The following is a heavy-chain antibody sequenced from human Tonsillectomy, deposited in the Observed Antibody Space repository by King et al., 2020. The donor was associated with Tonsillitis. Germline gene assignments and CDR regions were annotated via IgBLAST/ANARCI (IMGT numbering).Heavy chain of an antibody. Sequence: VQLVESGGGLVQPGGSLRLSCAASGFTFSSYSMNWVRQAPGKGLEWVSYISSSSSTIYYADSVKGRFTISRDNAKNSLYLQMNSLRDEDTAVYYCAREKMCWSGVSCYGFVDDWGQGTLVTVSA. J-gene: IGHJ4*02. D-gene: IGHD2-15*01. CDR3: AREKMCWSGVSCYGFVDD. CDR2: ISSSSSTI. V-gene: IGHV3-48*02. CDR1: GFTFSSYS.